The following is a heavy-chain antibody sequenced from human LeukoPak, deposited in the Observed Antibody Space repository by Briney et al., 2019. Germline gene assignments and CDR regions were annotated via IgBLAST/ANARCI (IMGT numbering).Heavy chain of an antibody. CDR2: IYSGGST. CDR3: ARDLVGIAYRGAFYY. Sequence: GGSLRLSCAASGFTFSSYAMSWVRQAPGKGLEWVSVIYSGGSTYYADSVKGRFTISRDNSKNTLYLQMNSLRAEDTAVYYCARDLVGIAYRGAFYYWGQGTLVTVSS. D-gene: IGHD6-13*01. V-gene: IGHV3-53*01. J-gene: IGHJ4*02. CDR1: GFTFSSYA.